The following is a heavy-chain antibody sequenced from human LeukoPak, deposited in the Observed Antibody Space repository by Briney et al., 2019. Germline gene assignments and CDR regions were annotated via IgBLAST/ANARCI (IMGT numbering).Heavy chain of an antibody. D-gene: IGHD2-15*01. J-gene: IGHJ6*02. CDR1: GFTVSSNY. V-gene: IGHV3-66*01. CDR2: IYSGGST. Sequence: GGSLRLSCAASGFTVSSNYMSWVRQAPGKGLEWVSDIYSGGSTYYTASVKGRFTISRDTSKNTLYLQMNSLRAEDTAVYYCARDTLGYCSGGSCYDLYYYYYGMDVWGQGTTVTVSS. CDR3: ARDTLGYCSGGSCYDLYYYYYGMDV.